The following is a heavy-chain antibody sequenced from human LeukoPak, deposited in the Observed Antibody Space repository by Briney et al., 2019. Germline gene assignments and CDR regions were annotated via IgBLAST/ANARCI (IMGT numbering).Heavy chain of an antibody. CDR3: ASTPRGDFDY. Sequence: SETLSLTCTVSGGSISSSSYYWGWIRQPPGKGLEWIGSIYYSGTTYYNSSLKSRVTISVDTSKNQFSLKLSSVTAADTAVYYCASTPRGDFDYWGQGTLVTVSS. CDR2: IYYSGTT. CDR1: GGSISSSSYY. D-gene: IGHD3-10*01. V-gene: IGHV4-39*01. J-gene: IGHJ4*02.